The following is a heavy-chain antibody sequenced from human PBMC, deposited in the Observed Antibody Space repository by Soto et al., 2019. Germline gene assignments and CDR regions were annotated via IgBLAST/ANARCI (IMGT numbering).Heavy chain of an antibody. D-gene: IGHD3-22*01. J-gene: IGHJ5*02. CDR3: VASRGDYYDSSGYFDP. CDR1: GFTFISSA. V-gene: IGHV1-58*01. Sequence: QMQLVQSGPEVKKPGTSVKVSCKASGFTFISSAVQWVRQARGQRLEWIGWIVVGSGNTNYAQKFQERVTITRDMSTSTAYMERSSLRSEDTAVYYCVASRGDYYDSSGYFDPWGQGTLVTVSS. CDR2: IVVGSGNT.